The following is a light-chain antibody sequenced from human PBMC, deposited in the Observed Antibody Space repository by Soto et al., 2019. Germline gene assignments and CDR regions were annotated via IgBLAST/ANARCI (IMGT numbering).Light chain of an antibody. CDR2: FAA. CDR3: QQSYSNPYT. V-gene: IGKV1-39*01. J-gene: IGKJ2*01. CDR1: QSVTRS. Sequence: DIQMTQSPSSLSASVGDRVTIACRASQSVTRSLNWYRQRPGKAPELLIYFAATLQSGVPSRISASGSGTDFTLNISSLQPEDFATYFCQQSYSNPYTFGQGTKLDLK.